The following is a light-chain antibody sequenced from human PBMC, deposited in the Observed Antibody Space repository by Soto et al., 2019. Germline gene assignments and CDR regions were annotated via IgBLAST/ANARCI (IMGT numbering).Light chain of an antibody. V-gene: IGLV1-40*01. J-gene: IGLJ2*01. CDR2: GNS. CDR3: QSYDSSLSGSYVV. Sequence: QSVLTQPPSVTGAPGRRVTISCTGSSSNIRAGYDVHWYQQLPGTAPKLLIYGNSNRPSGVPDRFSGSKSGTSASLAITGLQAEDDADYYCQSYDSSLSGSYVVFGGGTKLTVL. CDR1: SSNIRAGYD.